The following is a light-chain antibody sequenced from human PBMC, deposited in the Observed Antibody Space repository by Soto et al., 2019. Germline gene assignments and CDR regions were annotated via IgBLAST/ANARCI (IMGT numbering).Light chain of an antibody. V-gene: IGKV3-20*01. CDR3: QQYGRSPLT. Sequence: EIVLTQSPGTLSLSPGERATLSCRASQTVGSGFLAWYQQKPGQAPRLLISGASSRATGIPARFSGSGSGTDFTLTINGLEPEDFAVYYCQQYGRSPLTFGXGT. CDR2: GAS. CDR1: QTVGSGF. J-gene: IGKJ4*01.